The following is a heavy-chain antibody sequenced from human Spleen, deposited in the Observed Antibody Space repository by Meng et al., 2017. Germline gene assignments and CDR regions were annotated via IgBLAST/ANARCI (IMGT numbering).Heavy chain of an antibody. CDR1: GGTFSSYA. V-gene: IGHV1-69*13. D-gene: IGHD6-19*01. CDR3: ARGLHPYSSTDLSAFDP. J-gene: IGHJ5*02. CDR2: IIPIFGTA. Sequence: SVKVSCKASGGTFSSYAISWVRQAPGQGLEWMGGIIPIFGTANYAQKFQGRVTITADESTSTAYMELSSLRSEDTAVYYCARGLHPYSSTDLSAFDPWGQGTLVTVSS.